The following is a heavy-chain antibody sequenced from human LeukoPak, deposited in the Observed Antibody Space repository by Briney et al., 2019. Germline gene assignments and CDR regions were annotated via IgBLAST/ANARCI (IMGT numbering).Heavy chain of an antibody. Sequence: SETLSLTCTVSGGSISSYYWSWIRQPPGKGLEWIGYIYYSGSTNYNPSLKSRVTISVDTSKNQFSLKLSSVTAADTAVYYCAIAGVGNSWSGYDYWGQETLVTVSS. CDR3: AIAGVGNSWSGYDY. J-gene: IGHJ4*02. V-gene: IGHV4-59*01. CDR1: GGSISSYY. CDR2: IYYSGST. D-gene: IGHD3-3*01.